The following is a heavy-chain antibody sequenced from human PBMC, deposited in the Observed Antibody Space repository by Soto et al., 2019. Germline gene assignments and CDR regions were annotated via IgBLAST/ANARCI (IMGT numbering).Heavy chain of an antibody. D-gene: IGHD5-18*01. CDR3: AKGGYTFAYE. Sequence: GGSLRLSCAASGFTFGSYWMHWVRHAPGKGLVWVSRINSDGSNTAYADSVKGRFTISRDNSQNTLFLQMTSLRADDTAVYYCAKGGYTFAYEWGQGALVTVSS. CDR1: GFTFGSYW. V-gene: IGHV3-74*01. J-gene: IGHJ4*02. CDR2: INSDGSNT.